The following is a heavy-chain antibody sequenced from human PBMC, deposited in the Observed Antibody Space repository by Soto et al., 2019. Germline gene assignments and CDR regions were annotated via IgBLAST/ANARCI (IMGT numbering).Heavy chain of an antibody. CDR3: AKDRMIVVVITTVGAFDI. D-gene: IGHD3-22*01. Sequence: QSGGSLRLSCAASGFTFSSYAMSWVRQAPGKGLEWVSAISGSGGSTYYADSVKGRFTISRDNSKNTLYLQMNSLRAEDTAVYYCAKDRMIVVVITTVGAFDIWGQGTMVTVSS. CDR2: ISGSGGST. CDR1: GFTFSSYA. V-gene: IGHV3-23*01. J-gene: IGHJ3*02.